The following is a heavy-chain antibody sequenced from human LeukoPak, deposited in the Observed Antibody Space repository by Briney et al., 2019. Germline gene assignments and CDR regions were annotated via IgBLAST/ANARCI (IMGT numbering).Heavy chain of an antibody. J-gene: IGHJ4*02. Sequence: GGSLRLSCAVSGGTFSAYWMAWVRQSPGKGLEWVAEINEDGRVKYYVDSMKGRFTISRDNAKNSLYLQMNSLGAEDTAVYYCAKVPRDSDCYWGQGTLVTVSS. CDR3: AKVPRDSDCY. D-gene: IGHD2-21*02. CDR1: GGTFSAYW. V-gene: IGHV3-7*01. CDR2: INEDGRVK.